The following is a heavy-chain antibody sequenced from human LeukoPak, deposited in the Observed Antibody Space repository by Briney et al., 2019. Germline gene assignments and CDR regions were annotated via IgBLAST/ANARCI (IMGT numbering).Heavy chain of an antibody. Sequence: SETLSLTCTVSGASVSSASYWTWIRQPPGKGVEWIAHIYNGVNTNYNPSLKSRVTISVDTSRNQFSLRLNSVTAADTAVYYCARSRAFNSGAFDPWGQGSLVTVSS. CDR1: GASVSSASY. V-gene: IGHV4-61*01. D-gene: IGHD1-26*01. J-gene: IGHJ5*02. CDR2: IYNGVNT. CDR3: ARSRAFNSGAFDP.